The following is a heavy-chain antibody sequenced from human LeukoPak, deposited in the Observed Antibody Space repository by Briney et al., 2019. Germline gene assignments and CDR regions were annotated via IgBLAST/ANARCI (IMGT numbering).Heavy chain of an antibody. CDR1: GFTFDDYG. CDR2: ISSTSDYI. V-gene: IGHV3-21*04. CDR3: AKDTAAFGYSGYGIDY. Sequence: GGSLRLSCAASGFTFDDYGMSWVRQAPGKGLEWVSSISSTSDYIYYADSVKGRITISRDNAKNSLYLQMNSLRAENMALYYCAKDTAAFGYSGYGIDYWGQGTLVTVSS. J-gene: IGHJ4*02. D-gene: IGHD5-12*01.